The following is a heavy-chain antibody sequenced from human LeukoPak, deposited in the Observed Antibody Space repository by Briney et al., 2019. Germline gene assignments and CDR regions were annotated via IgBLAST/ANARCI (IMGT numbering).Heavy chain of an antibody. Sequence: PGGSLRLSCSASGFTFSSYGMHWVRQAPGKGLEWVSSISSSSSYIYYADSVKGRFTISRDNAKNSLYLQMNSLRAEDTAVYYCARDSRDSSLAYWGQGTLVTVSS. D-gene: IGHD6-6*01. CDR1: GFTFSSYG. J-gene: IGHJ4*02. CDR3: ARDSRDSSLAY. V-gene: IGHV3-21*01. CDR2: ISSSSSYI.